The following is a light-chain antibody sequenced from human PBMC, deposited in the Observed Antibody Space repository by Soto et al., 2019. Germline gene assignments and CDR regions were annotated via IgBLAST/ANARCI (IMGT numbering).Light chain of an antibody. Sequence: AIQLTQSPSSLSASIGDRVTITCRASQGISSALAWYQQKSGKAPKLLIYDASSLEGGVPSRFSGSGSGTDFTLTISSLQPEDFATYYCQQFNSYPHTFGQVTTLEI. V-gene: IGKV1-13*02. CDR3: QQFNSYPHT. J-gene: IGKJ2*01. CDR1: QGISSA. CDR2: DAS.